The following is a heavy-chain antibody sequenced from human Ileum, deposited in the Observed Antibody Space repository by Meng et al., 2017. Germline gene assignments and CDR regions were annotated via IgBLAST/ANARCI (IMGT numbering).Heavy chain of an antibody. D-gene: IGHD4-17*01. J-gene: IGHJ3*01. Sequence: GESLKISCGASGFIFSTSWMSWVRQAPGKGLEWIGHIKSILDGGTTDYAAPAKDRFSISRDDSKTTVYLQRNSLKIEDTAVYYCTDGRALWGQGTMVTVSS. V-gene: IGHV3-15*01. CDR1: GFIFSTSW. CDR2: IKSILDGGTT. CDR3: TDGRAL.